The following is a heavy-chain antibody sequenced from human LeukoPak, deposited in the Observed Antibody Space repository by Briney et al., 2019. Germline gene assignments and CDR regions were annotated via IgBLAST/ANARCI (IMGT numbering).Heavy chain of an antibody. D-gene: IGHD3-9*01. CDR1: GFTVSSNY. CDR2: IYSGGST. Sequence: GGSLRLSCAASGFTVSSNYMSWVRQAPGKGLEWVSVIYSGGSTYYADCGKCRCTISRDNSKNTLYLKMNTLRAENTAVYYCASGRNILTGYYTADYWGQGPLVTVSS. CDR3: ASGRNILTGYYTADY. J-gene: IGHJ4*02. V-gene: IGHV3-53*01.